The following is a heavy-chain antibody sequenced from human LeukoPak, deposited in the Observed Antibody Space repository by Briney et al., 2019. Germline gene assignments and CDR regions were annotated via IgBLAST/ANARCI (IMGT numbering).Heavy chain of an antibody. CDR3: ARFLAGTRHFHFYYYKDV. J-gene: IGHJ6*03. CDR1: GFTFSGYGM. D-gene: IGHD3-9*01. Sequence: GSLRLSCAASGFTFSGYGMSWVRQAPGKGLEWIGSIYYTGSTYYNPSFKNRITISVDTSKNQFSLKVISVTAADTAVYYCARFLAGTRHFHFYYYKDVWGKGTTVTISS. V-gene: IGHV4-39*01. CDR2: IYYTGST.